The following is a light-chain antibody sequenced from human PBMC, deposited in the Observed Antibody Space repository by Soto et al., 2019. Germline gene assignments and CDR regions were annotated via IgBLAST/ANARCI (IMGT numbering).Light chain of an antibody. CDR3: QSYDSSLSGYV. CDR1: SSNIGAGYD. Sequence: QPVLTQPPSGSGAPGQRVTISCTGSSSNIGAGYDVHWYQQLPGTAPKLLSYGNSNRPSGVPDRFSGSKSGTSASLAITGLQAEDEADYYCQSYDSSLSGYVFGTGTKVTVL. J-gene: IGLJ1*01. V-gene: IGLV1-40*01. CDR2: GNS.